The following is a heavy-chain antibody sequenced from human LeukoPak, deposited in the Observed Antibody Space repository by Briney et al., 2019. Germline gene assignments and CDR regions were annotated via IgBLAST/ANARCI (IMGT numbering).Heavy chain of an antibody. V-gene: IGHV4-4*09. J-gene: IGHJ5*02. CDR3: ARGDDLLTGSYDWFNP. Sequence: PSETLSLTCAVSGVSMNNNYWAWIRQSPGGKLEWIGYMSFSGSATHNPSLNSRVSISVDSSKNQFSLDLTSLTAADTAVYYCARGDDLLTGSYDWFNPWGQGTLVIVSS. D-gene: IGHD3-9*01. CDR2: MSFSGSA. CDR1: GVSMNNNY.